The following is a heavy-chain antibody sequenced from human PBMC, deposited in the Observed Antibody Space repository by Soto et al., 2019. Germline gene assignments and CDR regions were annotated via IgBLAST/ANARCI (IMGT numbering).Heavy chain of an antibody. CDR3: TQIVVVAASWTADI. CDR1: GFPFSGYS. J-gene: IGHJ3*02. V-gene: IGHV3-30*03. D-gene: IGHD2-15*01. Sequence: GGSLTLSCAASGFPFSGYSMHWVRQVPGKGLEWVAVISYDGNKKSYADSVKGRFTISRDNSKNTLFLQMNSLISEDTAVYFCTQIVVVAASWTADIWGQGTTVTVSS. CDR2: ISYDGNKK.